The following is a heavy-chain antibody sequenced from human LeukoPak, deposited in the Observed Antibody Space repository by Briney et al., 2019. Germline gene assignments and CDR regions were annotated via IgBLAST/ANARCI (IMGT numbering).Heavy chain of an antibody. J-gene: IGHJ4*02. CDR3: ARNWLGLHY. D-gene: IGHD3-9*01. CDR2: ISVSGTHT. CDR1: GFSFSNYD. V-gene: IGHV3-48*03. Sequence: GGSLRLSCAASGFSFSNYDFVWVRQAPGKGLEWLSYISVSGTHTQYSDSVRGRFTISRDNARKSLFLQMESLRAEDTAVYYCARNWLGLHYWGQGTLVTVSS.